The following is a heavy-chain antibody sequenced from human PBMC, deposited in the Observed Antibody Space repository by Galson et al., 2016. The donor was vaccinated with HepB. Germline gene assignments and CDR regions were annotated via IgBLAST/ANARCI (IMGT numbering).Heavy chain of an antibody. Sequence: SLRLSCAASGFTFTGYAMTWVRQVPGKGLEWVSIISASGGSTHYADSVRGRFTIPRDNSKNTLYLQMNSLRAEDTAVYYCAKGHYYDSSGDAFDIWGQGTMVTVSS. J-gene: IGHJ3*02. CDR2: ISASGGST. V-gene: IGHV3-23*01. CDR1: GFTFTGYA. D-gene: IGHD3-22*01. CDR3: AKGHYYDSSGDAFDI.